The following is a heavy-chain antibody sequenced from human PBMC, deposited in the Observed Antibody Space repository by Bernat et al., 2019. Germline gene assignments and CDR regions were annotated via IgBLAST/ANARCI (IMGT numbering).Heavy chain of an antibody. D-gene: IGHD6-13*01. CDR2: ISGDGNKK. Sequence: QVQLVESGGGVVQPGRSLRLSCAASGFTFSNYAMHWVRQAPGKGLEWVAVISGDGNKKYYTDSVEGRFTISRDNSKNTLYLEMNSLRPEDTAVYYCAEKYPGRGAAGASDYFDYWGQGTVVTISS. CDR1: GFTFSNYA. V-gene: IGHV3-30-3*01. J-gene: IGHJ4*01. CDR3: AEKYPGRGAAGASDYFDY.